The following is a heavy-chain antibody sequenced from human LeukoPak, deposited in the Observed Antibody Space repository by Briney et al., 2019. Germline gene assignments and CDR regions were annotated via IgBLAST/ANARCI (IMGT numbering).Heavy chain of an antibody. CDR2: IIPILSIA. D-gene: IGHD3-22*01. V-gene: IGHV1-69*04. CDR3: ARWGYDSSGYRSTGYYFDY. Sequence: GASVKVSCKASGGTFTSYAISWVRQAPGQGLEWMGRIIPILSIANYAQKFQGRVTITADKSTSTAYMELSSLRSEDTAVYYCARWGYDSSGYRSTGYYFDYWGQGTLVTVSS. CDR1: GGTFTSYA. J-gene: IGHJ4*02.